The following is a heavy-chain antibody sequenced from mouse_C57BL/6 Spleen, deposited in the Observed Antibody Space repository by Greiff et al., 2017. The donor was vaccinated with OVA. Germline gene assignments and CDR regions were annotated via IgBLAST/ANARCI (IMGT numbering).Heavy chain of an antibody. CDR1: GYTFTSYW. V-gene: IGHV1-50*01. CDR3: ARGWEGYAMDD. D-gene: IGHD4-1*01. CDR2: IDPSDSYT. Sequence: QVQLQQPGAELVKPGASVKLSCKASGYTFTSYWMQWVKQRPGQGLEWIGEIDPSDSYTNYNQKFKGKATLTVATSSSTAYMQLSSLTSEDSAVDYCARGWEGYAMDDWGQGTSVTVSS. J-gene: IGHJ4*01.